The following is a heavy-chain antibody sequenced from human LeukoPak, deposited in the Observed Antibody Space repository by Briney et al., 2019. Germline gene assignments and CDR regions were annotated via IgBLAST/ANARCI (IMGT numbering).Heavy chain of an antibody. CDR2: ISGSGGST. Sequence: QPGRSLRLSCAASGFTFSSYAMSWVRQAPGKGLEWVSAISGSGGSTYYADSVKGRFTISRGNSKNTLYLQVNSLRADDTAVYYCAKVTGDYLAYYYYGMDVWGQGTTVTVSS. D-gene: IGHD4-17*01. V-gene: IGHV3-23*01. J-gene: IGHJ6*02. CDR1: GFTFSSYA. CDR3: AKVTGDYLAYYYYGMDV.